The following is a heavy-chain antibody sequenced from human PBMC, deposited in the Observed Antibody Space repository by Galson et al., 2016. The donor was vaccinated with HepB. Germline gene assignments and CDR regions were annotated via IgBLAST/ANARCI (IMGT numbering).Heavy chain of an antibody. Sequence: SLRLSCAASGFTFSSYAMSWVRQAPGKGLEWVSVISGSGGSTYYADSVKGRFSISRDNSKNTLYLQVNSLRAEDTAVYYCAKDRGSGGYYFDYWGQGTLVTVSS. CDR3: AKDRGSGGYYFDY. CDR2: ISGSGGST. CDR1: GFTFSSYA. J-gene: IGHJ4*02. D-gene: IGHD3-10*01. V-gene: IGHV3-23*01.